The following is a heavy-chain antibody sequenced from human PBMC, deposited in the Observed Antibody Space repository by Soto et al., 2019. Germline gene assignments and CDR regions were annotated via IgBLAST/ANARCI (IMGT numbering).Heavy chain of an antibody. V-gene: IGHV2-5*02. D-gene: IGHD4-17*01. J-gene: IGHJ4*02. Sequence: QITLKESGPTLVKPTQTLTLTCTFSGFSLNTNGVSVGWVRQPPGRALEWLALIYWDDDQHYSPSLKSRLTITKHTSKHQVVLTMNNMDPVDTATYYCAHRTGYGALFDYWGQGTLVTVSS. CDR1: GFSLNTNGVS. CDR2: IYWDDDQ. CDR3: AHRTGYGALFDY.